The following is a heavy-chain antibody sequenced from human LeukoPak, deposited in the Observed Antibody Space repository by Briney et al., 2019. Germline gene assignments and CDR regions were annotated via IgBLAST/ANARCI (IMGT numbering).Heavy chain of an antibody. CDR2: IYTSGTT. CDR1: GGSISSSNYY. V-gene: IGHV4-61*02. J-gene: IGHJ5*02. Sequence: KPSETLSLTCTVPGGSISSSNYYYSWIRQPAGKGLEWLGRIYTSGTTDYNPSLKSRVTISVDTSKNQFSLKLSSVTAADTAVYSCARGPIVTMVRGDERGANWFDPWGQGTLVTVSS. D-gene: IGHD3-10*01. CDR3: ARGPIVTMVRGDERGANWFDP.